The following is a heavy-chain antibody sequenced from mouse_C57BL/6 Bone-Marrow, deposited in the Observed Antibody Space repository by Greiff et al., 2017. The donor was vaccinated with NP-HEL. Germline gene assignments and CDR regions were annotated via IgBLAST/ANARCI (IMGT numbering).Heavy chain of an antibody. CDR2: IDPETGGT. V-gene: IGHV1-15*01. CDR1: GYTFTDYE. D-gene: IGHD3-2*02. Sequence: VQRVESGAELVRPGASVTLSCKASGYTFTDYEMHWVKQTPVHGLEWIGAIDPETGGTAYNQKFKGKAILTADKSSSTAYLELRSLTSEDSAVYYCTRNTAQATPFDYWGQGTTLTVSS. CDR3: TRNTAQATPFDY. J-gene: IGHJ2*01.